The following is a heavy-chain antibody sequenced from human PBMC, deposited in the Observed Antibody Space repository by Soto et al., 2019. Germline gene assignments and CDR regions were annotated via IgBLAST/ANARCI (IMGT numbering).Heavy chain of an antibody. CDR2: IDYSGNT. CDR1: GGSISSHY. J-gene: IGHJ6*02. Sequence: ASETLSLTCTVSGGSISSHYWSWIRQPPGKGLEWIGYIDYSGNTIYNPSLKSRVTMSVDTSKNEFSLRLSSVTAADTAVYYCARDTNHSAGRGYFYGMDVWGLGTTVTVSS. D-gene: IGHD6-13*01. V-gene: IGHV4-59*11. CDR3: ARDTNHSAGRGYFYGMDV.